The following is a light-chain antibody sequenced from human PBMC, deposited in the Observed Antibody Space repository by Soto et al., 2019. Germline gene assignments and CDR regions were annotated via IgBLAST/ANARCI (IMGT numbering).Light chain of an antibody. J-gene: IGKJ3*01. V-gene: IGKV1-39*01. CDR3: QQSYTTPFT. CDR1: QTINIY. CDR2: SAS. Sequence: DIPMTQSPSSLSASVGDRVAISCRTSQTINIYLNWYQHEPGKAPKLLIYSASSLQSGVPSRFNGSGSGTDFTLTISSLQPEDFATYFCQQSYTTPFTFGPGTKLDIK.